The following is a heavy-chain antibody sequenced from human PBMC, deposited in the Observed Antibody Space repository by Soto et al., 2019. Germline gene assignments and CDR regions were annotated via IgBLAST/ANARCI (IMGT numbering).Heavy chain of an antibody. J-gene: IGHJ4*02. Sequence: VQLVESGGGLVQPGGSLRLSCAASGFTFSYYWLTWVRQAPGKGLEWVANIKQDGSEKYYVDSVKGRFTISRDNAENSLYLQMNSLRAEDTAVYYCARSAAAGRWGFDYWGQGTLVTVSS. CDR2: IKQDGSEK. D-gene: IGHD6-25*01. V-gene: IGHV3-7*01. CDR1: GFTFSYYW. CDR3: ARSAAAGRWGFDY.